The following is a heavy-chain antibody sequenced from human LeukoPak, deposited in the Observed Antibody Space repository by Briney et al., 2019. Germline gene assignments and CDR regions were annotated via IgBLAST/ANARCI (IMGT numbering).Heavy chain of an antibody. CDR1: GDSVSSNSAA. D-gene: IGHD3-10*01. CDR3: ARRAMGYYGSGSYFYYGMDV. Sequence: SQTLSLTCAISGDSVSSNSAAWNWIRQSPSRGLEWLGRTYYRSKWYNDYAVSVESRITINPDTSKNQFSLQLNSVTPEDTAVYYCARRAMGYYGSGSYFYYGMDVWGQGTTVTVSS. J-gene: IGHJ6*02. CDR2: TYYRSKWYN. V-gene: IGHV6-1*01.